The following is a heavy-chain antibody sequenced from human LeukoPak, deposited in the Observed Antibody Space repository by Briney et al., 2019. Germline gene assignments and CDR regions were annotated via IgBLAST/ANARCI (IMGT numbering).Heavy chain of an antibody. V-gene: IGHV4-34*01. CDR1: GGSFSGYY. CDR2: INHSGST. D-gene: IGHD2-2*01. J-gene: IGHJ6*03. Sequence: SETLSLTCAVYGGSFSGYYWSWIRQPPGKGLEWIGEINHSGSTNYNPSLKSRVTISVDTSKNQFSLKLSSVTAADTAVYYCALLARYCSSTSCYDYMDVWGKGTAVTVSS. CDR3: ALLARYCSSTSCYDYMDV.